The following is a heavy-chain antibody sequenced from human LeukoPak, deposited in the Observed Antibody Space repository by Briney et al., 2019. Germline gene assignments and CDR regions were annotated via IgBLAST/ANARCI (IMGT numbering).Heavy chain of an antibody. J-gene: IGHJ6*02. CDR2: ISSSGSTI. CDR3: ARTYYYGSGSYYSWSFYYYYYGMDV. V-gene: IGHV3-48*04. CDR1: GFTFSSYW. D-gene: IGHD3-10*01. Sequence: GGSLRLSCAGSGFTFSSYWMSWVRQAPGKGLEWVSYISSSGSTIYYADSVKGRFTISRDNAKNSLYLQMNSLRAEDTAVYYCARTYYYGSGSYYSWSFYYYYYGMDVWGQGTTVTVSS.